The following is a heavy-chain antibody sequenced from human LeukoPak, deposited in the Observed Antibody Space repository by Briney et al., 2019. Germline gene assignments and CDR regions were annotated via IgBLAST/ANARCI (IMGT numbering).Heavy chain of an antibody. CDR2: IYYSGST. J-gene: IGHJ6*02. Sequence: ASETLSLTCIVSGGSISSISSNNYHWGWIRQPPGKGLEWIGSIYYSGSTYYNPSLKSRVTVSVDTSKNQFSLKLSSVTAADTALYYCAREMGVVTAHGIDVWGQGTTVTVSS. V-gene: IGHV4-39*02. CDR1: GGSISSISSNNYH. CDR3: AREMGVVTAHGIDV. D-gene: IGHD4-23*01.